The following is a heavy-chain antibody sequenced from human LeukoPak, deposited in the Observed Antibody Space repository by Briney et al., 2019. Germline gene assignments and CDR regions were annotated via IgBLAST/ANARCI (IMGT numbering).Heavy chain of an antibody. Sequence: GASVKVSCKASGYTFTSYDINWVQQATGQGLEWMRWMNPNSGNTGYAQKFQGRVTMTRNTSISTAYMELSSLRSEDTAVYYCARATSPSENDAFDIWGQGTMVTVSS. CDR1: GYTFTSYD. J-gene: IGHJ3*02. CDR2: MNPNSGNT. CDR3: ARATSPSENDAFDI. V-gene: IGHV1-8*01.